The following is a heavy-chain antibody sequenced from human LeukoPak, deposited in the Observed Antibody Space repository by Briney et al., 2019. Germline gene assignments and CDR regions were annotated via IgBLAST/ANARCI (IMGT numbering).Heavy chain of an antibody. CDR3: ARVDPYCSGGSCYSFDSFDI. Sequence: GASVKVSCKASGYTFTSYYMHWVRQAPGQGLEWMGIIKPRGGSTSCAQKFQGRVTMTRDTSTSTVYMELSSLRSEDTAVYYCARVDPYCSGGSCYSFDSFDIWGQGTMVTVSS. CDR2: IKPRGGST. CDR1: GYTFTSYY. J-gene: IGHJ3*02. D-gene: IGHD2-15*01. V-gene: IGHV1-46*01.